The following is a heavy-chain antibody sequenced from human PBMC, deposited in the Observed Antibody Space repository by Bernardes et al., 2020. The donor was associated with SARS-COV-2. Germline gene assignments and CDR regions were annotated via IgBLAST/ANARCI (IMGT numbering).Heavy chain of an antibody. CDR3: ASPYSSGSHHSYYGMDV. CDR1: GFIFSNFP. D-gene: IGHD6-19*01. V-gene: IGHV3-30*01. CDR2: ISYDGRKT. J-gene: IGHJ6*02. Sequence: GGSLRLSCVASGFIFSNFPMHWVRQAPGKGLEWVALISYDGRKTYYADSVKGRFAISRDKSKNTLYLQMNRLRAEDTAVYYCASPYSSGSHHSYYGMDVWGQGTTVTLSS.